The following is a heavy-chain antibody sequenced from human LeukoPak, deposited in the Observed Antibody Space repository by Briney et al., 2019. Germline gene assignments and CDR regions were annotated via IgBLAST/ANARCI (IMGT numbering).Heavy chain of an antibody. CDR3: AKRLYSSSWYYFDY. Sequence: GGSLRLSCAASGFTFSSYAMSWVRQAPGKGLEWVSAISGSGGSTYYAGSVKGRFTISRDNSKNTLYLQMNSLRAEDTAVYYCAKRLYSSSWYYFDYWGQGTLVTVSS. D-gene: IGHD6-13*01. CDR2: ISGSGGST. CDR1: GFTFSSYA. J-gene: IGHJ4*02. V-gene: IGHV3-23*01.